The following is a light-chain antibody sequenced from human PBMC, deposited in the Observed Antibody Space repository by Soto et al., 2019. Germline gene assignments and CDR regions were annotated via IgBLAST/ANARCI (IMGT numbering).Light chain of an antibody. Sequence: DIVLTQSPGTLSLSPGETATVSCRASQRVSDSYLAWYQQKLGQPPRLLIYGASGRATGIPDRFSGSGSGTDFTLTISRLEPEDAAVYYYHQYGGSPRTFGQGTKVQI. CDR2: GAS. J-gene: IGKJ1*01. CDR3: HQYGGSPRT. V-gene: IGKV3-20*01. CDR1: QRVSDSY.